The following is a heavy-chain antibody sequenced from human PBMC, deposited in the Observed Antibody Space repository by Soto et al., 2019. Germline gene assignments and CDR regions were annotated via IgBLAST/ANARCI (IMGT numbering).Heavy chain of an antibody. J-gene: IGHJ6*02. CDR1: GGTFSSYA. Sequence: QVQLVQSGAEVKKPGSSVKVSCKASGGTFSSYAISWVRQAPGQGLEWMGGIIPIFGTANYAQKFQGRVTITADESTSTVYMELSSLRSEDTAVYYCARVVLDGRYYYYYGMDVWGQGTTVTVSS. CDR2: IIPIFGTA. D-gene: IGHD2-2*03. V-gene: IGHV1-69*01. CDR3: ARVVLDGRYYYYYGMDV.